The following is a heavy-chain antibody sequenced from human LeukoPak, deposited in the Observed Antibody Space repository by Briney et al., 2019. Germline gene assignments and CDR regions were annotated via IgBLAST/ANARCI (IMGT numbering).Heavy chain of an antibody. D-gene: IGHD5-24*01. V-gene: IGHV1-69*04. Sequence: SVKVSCKASGGTFSSYAISWVRQAPGQGLEWMGRIIPILGIANYAQKFQGRVTITADKSTSTAYMELSSLRSEDTAVYYCAREQDEILEDYWGQGTLVTVSS. J-gene: IGHJ4*02. CDR3: AREQDEILEDY. CDR1: GGTFSSYA. CDR2: IIPILGIA.